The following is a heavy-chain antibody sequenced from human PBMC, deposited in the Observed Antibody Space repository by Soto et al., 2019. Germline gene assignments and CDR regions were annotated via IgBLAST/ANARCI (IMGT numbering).Heavy chain of an antibody. D-gene: IGHD1-26*01. CDR3: ARDRLVGATTYYYYGMDV. V-gene: IGHV1-2*04. Sequence: ASVKVSCKASGYTFTGYYMHWVRQAPGQGLEWMGWINPNSGGTNYAQKFQGWVTMTRDTSISTAYMELSRLRSDDTAVYYCARDRLVGATTYYYYGMDVWGQGTTVTVS. CDR2: INPNSGGT. J-gene: IGHJ6*02. CDR1: GYTFTGYY.